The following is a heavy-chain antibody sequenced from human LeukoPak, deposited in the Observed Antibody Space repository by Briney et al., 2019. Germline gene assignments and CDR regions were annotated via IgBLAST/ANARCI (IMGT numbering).Heavy chain of an antibody. CDR2: INSDGSST. CDR1: GFTFSGYW. J-gene: IGHJ4*02. V-gene: IGHV3-74*01. CDR3: TSGTPGSSGHDY. Sequence: GGSLRLSCAASGFTFSGYWMHWVRQVPGKGLVWVSHINSDGSSTSYADSVKGRSTISRDNAKNTLYLQMNSLRAEDTAVYYCTSGTPGSSGHDYWGQGTLVTVSS. D-gene: IGHD3-22*01.